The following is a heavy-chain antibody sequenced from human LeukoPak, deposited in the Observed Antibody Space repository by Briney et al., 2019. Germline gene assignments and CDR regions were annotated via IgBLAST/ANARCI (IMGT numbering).Heavy chain of an antibody. CDR3: ARDNVVVPAAILPLDY. CDR2: INPNSGGT. D-gene: IGHD2-2*01. Sequence: ASVMVSCKASGYTFTGYYMHWVRQAPGQGLEWMGWINPNSGGTNYAQKFQGRVTMTRDTSISTAYMELSRLRSDDTAVYYCARDNVVVPAAILPLDYWGQGTLVTVSS. J-gene: IGHJ4*02. CDR1: GYTFTGYY. V-gene: IGHV1-2*02.